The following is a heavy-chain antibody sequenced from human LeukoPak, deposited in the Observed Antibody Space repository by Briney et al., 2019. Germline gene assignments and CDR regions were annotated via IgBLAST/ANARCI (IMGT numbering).Heavy chain of an antibody. CDR2: INYSGST. J-gene: IGHJ6*03. Sequence: SETLSLTCTVSGGSISSSSYYWGWIRQPPGKGLEGIGSINYSGSTYYNPSLKSRVTIFVDTSKNQFSLQLNSVTPEDTAVYYCARDQGEDSGYDCGYYYYYYMDLWGKGTTVTVSS. V-gene: IGHV4-39*02. D-gene: IGHD5-12*01. CDR1: GGSISSSSYY. CDR3: ARDQGEDSGYDCGYYYYYYMDL.